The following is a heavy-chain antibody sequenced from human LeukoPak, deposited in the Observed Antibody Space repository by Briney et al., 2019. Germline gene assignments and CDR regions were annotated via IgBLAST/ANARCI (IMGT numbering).Heavy chain of an antibody. Sequence: GGSLRLSCVASGFTFSYHGMFWVRQAPGKGLEWAAFIRYDGGTQYYADSVRGRFTISRDNSKNTLYLQMNSLRAEDTAVYYGAKVVWEVRSVDSWGQGTLVTVSS. CDR3: AKVVWEVRSVDS. D-gene: IGHD1-26*01. CDR2: IRYDGGTQ. V-gene: IGHV3-30*02. J-gene: IGHJ4*02. CDR1: GFTFSYHG.